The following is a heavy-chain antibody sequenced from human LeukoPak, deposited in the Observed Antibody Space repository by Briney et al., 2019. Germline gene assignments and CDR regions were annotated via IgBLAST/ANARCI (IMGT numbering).Heavy chain of an antibody. CDR1: GYTFTGYY. Sequence: ASVKLSCKASGYTFTGYYMHWVRHPPGQGLEWMGWINPNSGGTNYAQKFQGWVTVTRDTSISTAYMELSRLRSDDTAVYYCARDAPPGGFDPWGQGTLVTVSS. V-gene: IGHV1-2*04. CDR3: ARDAPPGGFDP. CDR2: INPNSGGT. J-gene: IGHJ5*02.